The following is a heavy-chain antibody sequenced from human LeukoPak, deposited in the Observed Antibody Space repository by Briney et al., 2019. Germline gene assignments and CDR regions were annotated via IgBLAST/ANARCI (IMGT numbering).Heavy chain of an antibody. J-gene: IGHJ5*02. D-gene: IGHD3-10*01. V-gene: IGHV3-48*03. Sequence: GGSLRPSCAASGFTFSSYEMNWVRQAPGKGLEWVSYISSSGSTIYYADSVKGRFTISRDNAKNSLYLQMNSLRAEDTAVYYCARETTYYYGSRTYNWFDLWGQGTLVTVSS. CDR3: ARETTYYYGSRTYNWFDL. CDR1: GFTFSSYE. CDR2: ISSSGSTI.